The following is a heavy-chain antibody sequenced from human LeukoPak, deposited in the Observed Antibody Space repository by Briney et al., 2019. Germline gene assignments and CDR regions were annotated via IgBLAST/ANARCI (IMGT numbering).Heavy chain of an antibody. CDR1: GTTFRSYA. V-gene: IGHV1-69*13. Sequence: SVKVSCKASGTTFRSYAINWVRQAPGQGLEWMGAIIPSFGTVKYAQKFQGRVTMTADESTSTAYLDLNYLRSDDTAVYFCARAISANEYSYGFHFDYWGQGTLVTVSS. CDR2: IIPSFGTV. CDR3: ARAISANEYSYGFHFDY. J-gene: IGHJ4*02. D-gene: IGHD5-18*01.